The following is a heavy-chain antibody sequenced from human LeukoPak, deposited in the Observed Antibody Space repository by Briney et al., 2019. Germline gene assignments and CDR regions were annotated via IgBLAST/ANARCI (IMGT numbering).Heavy chain of an antibody. Sequence: ARSLSLSCAASGFSFSNHCMHWVRQPPGKGLEWVALIWYDGSTKEYAESLKGRFPITRDNSKNSLYLAMNSLRAEDPAVYHCAKDQVGGLAYAFDIWGEGTMVTVFS. D-gene: IGHD3-10*01. CDR3: AKDQVGGLAYAFDI. J-gene: IGHJ3*02. V-gene: IGHV3-33*06. CDR2: IWYDGSTK. CDR1: GFSFSNHC.